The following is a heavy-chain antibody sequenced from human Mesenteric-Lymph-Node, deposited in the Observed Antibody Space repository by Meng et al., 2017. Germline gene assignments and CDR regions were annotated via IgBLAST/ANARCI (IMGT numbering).Heavy chain of an antibody. CDR3: AREGYSSSWYLNYYYYGMDV. CDR2: IWYDGSNK. V-gene: IGHV3-33*01. CDR1: GFTLSSYG. D-gene: IGHD6-13*01. J-gene: IGHJ6*02. Sequence: GGSLRLSCAASGFTLSSYGMHWVRQAPGKGLKWVAVIWYDGSNKYYADSVQGRFTISRDNSKNTLYLQMNSLRAEDTAVYYCAREGYSSSWYLNYYYYGMDVWGQGTTVTVSS.